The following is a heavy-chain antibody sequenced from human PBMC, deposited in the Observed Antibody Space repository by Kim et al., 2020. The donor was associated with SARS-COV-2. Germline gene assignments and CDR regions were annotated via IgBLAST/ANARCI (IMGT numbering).Heavy chain of an antibody. J-gene: IGHJ6*02. CDR1: GFTFSSYG. V-gene: IGHV3-30*18. CDR2: ISYDGSNK. CDR3: AKDRGYYYGSGSYYGAYYYYGMDV. Sequence: GGSLRLSCAASGFTFSSYGMHWVRQAPGKGLEWVAVISYDGSNKYYADSVKGRFTTSNDNSKNTLYLQMNSLRAEDTAVYYCAKDRGYYYGSGSYYGAYYYYGMDVWGQGTTVTVSS. D-gene: IGHD3-10*01.